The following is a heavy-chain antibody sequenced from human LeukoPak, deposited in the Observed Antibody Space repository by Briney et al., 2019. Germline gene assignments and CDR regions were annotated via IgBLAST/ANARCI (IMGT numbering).Heavy chain of an antibody. CDR2: ISGSGGST. V-gene: IGHV3-23*01. D-gene: IGHD3-22*01. CDR3: AKEPPYYDSSGYYPIGY. Sequence: GGSLRLSCAASGFTFSSYAMSWVRQAPGKGLEWVSAISGSGGSTYYADSVKGRFTISRDNSKNTLYLQMNSLRAEDTAVYYCAKEPPYYDSSGYYPIGYWGQGTLVTVSS. CDR1: GFTFSSYA. J-gene: IGHJ4*02.